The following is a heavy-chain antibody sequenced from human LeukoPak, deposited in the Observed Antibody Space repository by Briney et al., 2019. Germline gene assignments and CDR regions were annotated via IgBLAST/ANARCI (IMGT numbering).Heavy chain of an antibody. J-gene: IGHJ5*02. V-gene: IGHV4-34*01. Sequence: SETLSLTCAVYGGSFSGYYWSWIRQPPGKGLEWIGEINHSGSTNYNPSLKSRVTISVDTSKNQFSLKLSSVTAADTAVYYCARGSRQWLPHNWFDPWGQGTLVTVSS. CDR3: ARGSRQWLPHNWFDP. CDR1: GGSFSGYY. D-gene: IGHD6-19*01. CDR2: INHSGST.